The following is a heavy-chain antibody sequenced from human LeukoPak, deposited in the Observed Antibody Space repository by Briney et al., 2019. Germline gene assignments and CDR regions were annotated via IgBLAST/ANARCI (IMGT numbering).Heavy chain of an antibody. CDR1: GYTFTGYY. Sequence: GASVKVSCKASGYTFTGYYMHWVRQAPGQGLEWMGWINLNSGGTKYEQKFQGRVTMTRDTSVSTAYMELSRLTSDDTAVYYCARDDGSSSENAFDIWGQGTMVTVSS. J-gene: IGHJ3*02. V-gene: IGHV1-2*02. CDR3: ARDDGSSSENAFDI. CDR2: INLNSGGT. D-gene: IGHD6-6*01.